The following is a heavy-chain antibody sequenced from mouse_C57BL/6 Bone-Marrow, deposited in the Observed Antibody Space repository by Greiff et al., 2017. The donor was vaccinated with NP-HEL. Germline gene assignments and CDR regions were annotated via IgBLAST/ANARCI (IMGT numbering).Heavy chain of an antibody. CDR1: GFTFSDYY. Sequence: EVQGVESGGGLVQPGGSLKLSCAASGFTFSDYYMYWVRQTPEKRLEWVAYISNGGGSTYYPDTVKGRFTISRDNAKNTLYLQMSRLKSEDTAMYYCARRDYGTPFAYGGQGTLVTVSA. J-gene: IGHJ3*01. D-gene: IGHD1-1*01. V-gene: IGHV5-12*01. CDR2: ISNGGGST. CDR3: ARRDYGTPFAY.